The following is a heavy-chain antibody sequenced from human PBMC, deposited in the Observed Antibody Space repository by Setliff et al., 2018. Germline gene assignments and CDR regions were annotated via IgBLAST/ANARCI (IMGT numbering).Heavy chain of an antibody. D-gene: IGHD6-19*01. Sequence: SETLSLTCAVSGGSISSSNWWSWVRQPPGKGLEWIGEIYHSGSTNYNPSLKSRVTISVDKSKNQFSLKLSSVAAADTAVYYCASLSVGGWTDAFDIWGQGTMVTVSS. J-gene: IGHJ3*02. CDR3: ASLSVGGWTDAFDI. CDR1: GGSISSSNW. CDR2: IYHSGST. V-gene: IGHV4-4*02.